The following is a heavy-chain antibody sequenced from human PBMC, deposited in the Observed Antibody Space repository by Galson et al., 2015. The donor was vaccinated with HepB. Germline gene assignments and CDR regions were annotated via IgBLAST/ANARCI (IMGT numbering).Heavy chain of an antibody. V-gene: IGHV1-3*01. CDR2: INVGNGNT. CDR1: GYTFTSYA. Sequence: SVKVSCKASGYTFTSYAIHWVRQAPGQRLEWMGWINVGNGNTKYSQTFQGRVTITRDTSASTAYMELSSLRSEDTAVYSCARDSKITMVRGAPGAFDIWGQGTMVTVSS. CDR3: ARDSKITMVRGAPGAFDI. J-gene: IGHJ3*02. D-gene: IGHD3-10*01.